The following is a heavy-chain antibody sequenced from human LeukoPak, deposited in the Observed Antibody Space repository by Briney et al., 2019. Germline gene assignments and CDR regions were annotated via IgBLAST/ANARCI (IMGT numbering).Heavy chain of an antibody. CDR2: IIPIFGTA. Sequence: SVKVSCKASEGTFSSYAIGWVRQAPGQGLEWMGGIIPIFGTANYAQKFQGRVTITADESTSTAYMELSSLRSEDTAVYYCARGSEVAVAGPVWYYYGMDVWGQGTTVTVSS. CDR3: ARGSEVAVAGPVWYYYGMDV. D-gene: IGHD6-19*01. J-gene: IGHJ6*02. CDR1: EGTFSSYA. V-gene: IGHV1-69*13.